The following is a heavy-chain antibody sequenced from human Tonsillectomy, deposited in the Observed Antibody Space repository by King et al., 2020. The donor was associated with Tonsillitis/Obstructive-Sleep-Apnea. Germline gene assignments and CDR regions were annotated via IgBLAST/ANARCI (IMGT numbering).Heavy chain of an antibody. CDR2: INHSGST. V-gene: IGHV4-34*01. D-gene: IGHD2-2*01. CDR3: ARGGYCSRTSCLYYYNYHYMDV. J-gene: IGHJ6*03. Sequence: VQLQQWGAGLLKPSETLSLTCAVYGGSFRGYYWSWIRQPPGKGLEWSGEINHSGSTNYNPSLKSRVTISVDTSKNQFSLKLSSVTAADTAVYYCARGGYCSRTSCLYYYNYHYMDVWGKGNTVTVSS. CDR1: GGSFRGYY.